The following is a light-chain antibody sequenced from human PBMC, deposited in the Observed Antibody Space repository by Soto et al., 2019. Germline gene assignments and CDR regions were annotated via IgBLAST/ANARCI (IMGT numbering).Light chain of an antibody. CDR3: GTWDSSLSAYV. CDR1: SSNSGNNY. V-gene: IGLV1-51*01. CDR2: DNN. Sequence: QSVLTQPPSVSAAPGQKVTISCSVSSSNSGNNYVSWYQQLPGTAPKLLIYDNNKRPSGIPDRFSGSKSGTSATLGITGLQTGDEADYYCGTWDSSLSAYVFGTGTKVTVL. J-gene: IGLJ1*01.